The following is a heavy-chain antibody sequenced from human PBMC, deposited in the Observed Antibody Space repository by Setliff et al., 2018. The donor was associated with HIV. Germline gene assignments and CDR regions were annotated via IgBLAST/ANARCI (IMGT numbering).Heavy chain of an antibody. CDR3: ARGKQMSRRSDAFDI. CDR1: GYRFSNHF. CDR2: IDPTDGST. D-gene: IGHD6-6*01. J-gene: IGHJ3*02. Sequence: ASVKVSCKSPGYRFSNHFIHWVRQAPGQGLEWMEVIDPTDGSTSFTQKFQGRVTVTRDTSTSTVYMELSGLKSEDTAMYYCARGKQMSRRSDAFDIWGQGTKVTVSS. V-gene: IGHV1-46*01.